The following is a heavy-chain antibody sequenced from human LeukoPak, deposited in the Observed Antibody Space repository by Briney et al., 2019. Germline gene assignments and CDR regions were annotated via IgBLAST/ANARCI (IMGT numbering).Heavy chain of an antibody. CDR2: IYYSGST. V-gene: IGHV4-59*12. CDR1: GGSISSYY. J-gene: IGHJ3*02. D-gene: IGHD1-26*01. CDR3: ASVFTGAMGATIGYAFDI. Sequence: PETLSLTCTVSGGSISSYYWSWIRQPPGKGLEWIGYIYYSGSTNYNPSLKSRVTISVDTSKNQFSLKLSSVTAADTAVYYCASVFTGAMGATIGYAFDIWGQGTMVTVSS.